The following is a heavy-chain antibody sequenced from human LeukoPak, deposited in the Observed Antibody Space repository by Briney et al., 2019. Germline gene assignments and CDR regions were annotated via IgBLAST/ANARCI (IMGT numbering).Heavy chain of an antibody. CDR1: GGSFSGYY. CDR2: INHSGST. D-gene: IGHD2-2*01. Sequence: SETLSLTCAVYGGSFSGYYWSWIRQPPGKGLEWIGEINHSGSTNYNPSLKSRVTMSVDTSKNQFSLKLNSVTAADTAVYYCAKDAYVNLDPWGQGTLVTVSS. J-gene: IGHJ5*02. CDR3: AKDAYVNLDP. V-gene: IGHV4-34*01.